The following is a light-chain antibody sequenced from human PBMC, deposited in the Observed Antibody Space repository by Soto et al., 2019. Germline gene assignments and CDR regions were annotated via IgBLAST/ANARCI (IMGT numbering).Light chain of an antibody. CDR1: QSISIW. CDR3: QHYNTYSWFT. J-gene: IGKJ3*01. V-gene: IGKV1-5*03. CDR2: QAS. Sequence: DIQMTQSPSTLSASVGDRVTIACRASQSISIWLAWYQQKPGKAPKLLIYQASSLESGVPSRFSGSGSGTEFTLTISSVQPDDFATYYCQHYNTYSWFTFGPGTKVDIK.